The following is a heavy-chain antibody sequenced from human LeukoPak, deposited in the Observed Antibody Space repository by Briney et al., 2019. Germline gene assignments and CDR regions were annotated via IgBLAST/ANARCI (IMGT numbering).Heavy chain of an antibody. D-gene: IGHD3-10*01. Sequence: SGGSLRLSCTASGFTFRNYWMGWVRQTPGKGLEWVANIDPDGSKKQYGDSVKGRYTTSRDNAKNSLDLQMSSLRAEDTAIYYCARIWYFGDNNWRYFDNWSHGTLVTVSS. J-gene: IGHJ4*01. CDR2: IDPDGSKK. CDR3: ARIWYFGDNNWRYFDN. V-gene: IGHV3-7*01. CDR1: GFTFRNYW.